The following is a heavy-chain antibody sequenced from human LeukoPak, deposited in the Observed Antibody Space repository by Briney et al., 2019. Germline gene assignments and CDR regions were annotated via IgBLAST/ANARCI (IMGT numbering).Heavy chain of an antibody. D-gene: IGHD4-11*01. V-gene: IGHV3-49*04. CDR1: GFTFGDCA. Sequence: GRSLRLSCTASGFTFGDCAMSWVRQAPGKGLEWVGFIRSKAYGGTTEYAASVKGRFTISRDDSKSIAYLQMNSLKTEDTAVYYCTRDRHPTTVTELDYWGQGTLVTVSS. CDR2: IRSKAYGGTT. CDR3: TRDRHPTTVTELDY. J-gene: IGHJ4*02.